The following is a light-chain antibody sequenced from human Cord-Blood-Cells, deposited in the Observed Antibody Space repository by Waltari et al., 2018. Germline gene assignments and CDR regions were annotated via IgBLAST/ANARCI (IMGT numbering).Light chain of an antibody. CDR2: EGS. V-gene: IGLV2-23*01. Sequence: QSALTQPASVSGSPGQSITISCTGTSSDVGSYNLVSWYQQHPGQAPKLMIYEGSKRHSGVSKRLSGSKSGNTGDLTIAGVKAEDEADYYCCSYAGSSTGVFGGGTKLTGL. CDR1: SSDVGSYNL. J-gene: IGLJ3*02. CDR3: CSYAGSSTGV.